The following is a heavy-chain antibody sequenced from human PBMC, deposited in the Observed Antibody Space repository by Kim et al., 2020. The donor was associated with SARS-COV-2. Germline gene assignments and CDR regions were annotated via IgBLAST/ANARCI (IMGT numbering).Heavy chain of an antibody. CDR1: GLNFHDYT. CDR2: ISWDGGRT. V-gene: IGHV3-43*01. CDR3: TKDRLGREIWGFGMDV. D-gene: IGHD3-16*01. J-gene: IGHJ6*02. Sequence: GGSLRLSCAASGLNFHDYTFHWIRQVPGKGLEWVSLISWDGGRTYYAESVKGRFTVSRDNTKKSLYLQMNSLTTEDTALYYCTKDRLGREIWGFGMDVWGQGTTVTVSS.